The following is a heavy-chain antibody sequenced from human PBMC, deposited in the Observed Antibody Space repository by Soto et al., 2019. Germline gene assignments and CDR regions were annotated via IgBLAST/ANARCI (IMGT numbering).Heavy chain of an antibody. D-gene: IGHD6-19*01. CDR3: AADAGIAVAGLDY. Sequence: SVKVSCKASGFTFTSSAVQWVRQARGQRLEWIGWIVVGSGNTNYAQKFQERVTITRDMSTSTAYMELSSLRSEDTAVYYCAADAGIAVAGLDYWGQGNRGTVS. CDR2: IVVGSGNT. V-gene: IGHV1-58*01. CDR1: GFTFTSSA. J-gene: IGHJ4*02.